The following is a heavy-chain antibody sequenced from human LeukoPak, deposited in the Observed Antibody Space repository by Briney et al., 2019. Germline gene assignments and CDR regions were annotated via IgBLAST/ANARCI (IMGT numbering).Heavy chain of an antibody. D-gene: IGHD5-24*01. CDR3: ARDSATNHYYYGMDV. Sequence: SETLSLTCTVSGGSISSYYWSWIRQPPGKGLEWIGYIYYSGSTNYNPSLKSRVTISVDTSKNQFSLKLSSVTAADTAVYYCARDSATNHYYYGMDVWGQGTTVTVSS. CDR2: IYYSGST. J-gene: IGHJ6*02. V-gene: IGHV4-59*01. CDR1: GGSISSYY.